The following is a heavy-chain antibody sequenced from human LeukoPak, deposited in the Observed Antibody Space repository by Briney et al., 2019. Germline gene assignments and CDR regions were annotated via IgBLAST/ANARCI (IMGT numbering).Heavy chain of an antibody. Sequence: ASVKVSCKVSGYTFTSYDINWVRQATGQGLEWMGWMNPNSGNTGYAQKFQGRVTMTRNTSISTAYMELSSLRSEDTAVYYCAAGTNYYYYMDVWGKGTTVTVSS. CDR1: GYTFTSYD. V-gene: IGHV1-8*01. J-gene: IGHJ6*03. CDR3: AAGTNYYYYMDV. CDR2: MNPNSGNT. D-gene: IGHD1-14*01.